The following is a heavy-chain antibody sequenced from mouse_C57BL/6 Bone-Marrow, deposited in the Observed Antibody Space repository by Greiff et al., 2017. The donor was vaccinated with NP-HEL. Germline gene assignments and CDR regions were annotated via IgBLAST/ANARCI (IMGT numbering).Heavy chain of an antibody. V-gene: IGHV1-81*01. CDR3: AREDGNYGVAY. CDR1: GYTFTSYG. D-gene: IGHD2-1*01. CDR2: IYPRSGNT. Sequence: VQLQQSGAELARPGASVKLSCKASGYTFTSYGISWVKQRTGQGLEWIGEIYPRSGNTYYNEKFKGEATLTADKSSSTAYMELRSLTSEDSAVYFCAREDGNYGVAYWGQGTLVTVSA. J-gene: IGHJ3*01.